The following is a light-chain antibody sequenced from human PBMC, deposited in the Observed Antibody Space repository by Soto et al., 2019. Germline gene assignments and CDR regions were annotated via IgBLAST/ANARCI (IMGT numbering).Light chain of an antibody. V-gene: IGKV3-11*01. Sequence: EIVLTQSPATLSLSAGERVTLSCRASQSVSSYLAWYQQKPGQAPRLLIYAASNRATGIPSRFSGSGSGTDFTLTISSLEPEDFAVYYCQQRSSTPLTFGGGTKVEIK. CDR2: AAS. CDR3: QQRSSTPLT. CDR1: QSVSSY. J-gene: IGKJ4*01.